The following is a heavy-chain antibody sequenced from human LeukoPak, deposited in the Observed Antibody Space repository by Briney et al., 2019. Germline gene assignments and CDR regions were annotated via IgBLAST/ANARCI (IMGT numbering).Heavy chain of an antibody. J-gene: IGHJ5*02. D-gene: IGHD2-2*02. CDR1: GGPFSGYY. V-gene: IGHV4-34*01. CDR2: INHSGST. Sequence: PSETLSLTCAVYGGPFSGYYWSWIRQPPGKGLEWIGEINHSGSTNYNPSLKSRVTISVDTSKNQFSLKLSSVTAADTAVYYCARSGVPAAIQGFDPWGQGTLVTVSS. CDR3: ARSGVPAAIQGFDP.